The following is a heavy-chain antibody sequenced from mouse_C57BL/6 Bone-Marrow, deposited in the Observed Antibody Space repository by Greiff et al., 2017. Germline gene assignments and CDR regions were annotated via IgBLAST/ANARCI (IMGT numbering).Heavy chain of an antibody. V-gene: IGHV2-2*01. CDR2: IWSGGST. CDR1: GFSLTSYG. CDR3: AGRGLFWYFDV. D-gene: IGHD6-5*01. J-gene: IGHJ1*03. Sequence: QVQLQQSGPGLVQPSQSLSITCTVSGFSLTSYGVHWVRQSPGKGLEWLGVIWSGGSTDYNAAFISRLSIRKDNSKSQVFFTMNSLQADDTAIYYCAGRGLFWYFDVWGTGTTVTVSS.